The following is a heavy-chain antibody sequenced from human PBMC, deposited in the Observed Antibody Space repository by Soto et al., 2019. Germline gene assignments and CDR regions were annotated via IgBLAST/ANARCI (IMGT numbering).Heavy chain of an antibody. J-gene: IGHJ4*02. V-gene: IGHV4-39*01. CDR3: ARQGTVGNAYFDY. CDR1: GGSISSLSSY. Sequence: QLQLQESGPGLVKPSETLSLTCTVSGGSISSLSSYWGWIRQTPGEGLEWIGCIYFSGSPYYNLPPKSRLTITIYTSKNQFSLKLRSVTATDTALYYCARQGTVGNAYFDYWGQGTPVTVSS. CDR2: IYFSGSP. D-gene: IGHD1-26*01.